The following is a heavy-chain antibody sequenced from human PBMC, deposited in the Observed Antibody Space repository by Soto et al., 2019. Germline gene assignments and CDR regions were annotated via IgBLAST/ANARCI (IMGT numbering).Heavy chain of an antibody. V-gene: IGHV5-51*01. CDR3: ERHRSGSYRLDYFGMDV. CDR1: GYSFTIYW. CDR2: IYPGDSDA. J-gene: IGHJ6*02. D-gene: IGHD3-10*01. Sequence: GESLKISCKCSGYSFTIYWIGWVRQMPGKGLEWMGIIYPGDSDARYSPSFQGQVTISADKSSNTAYLHLSRLKASDTGKYYCERHRSGSYRLDYFGMDVWGHGTTVTVSS.